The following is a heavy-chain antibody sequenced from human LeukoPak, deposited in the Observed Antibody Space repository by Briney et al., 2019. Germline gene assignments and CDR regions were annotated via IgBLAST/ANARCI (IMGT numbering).Heavy chain of an antibody. Sequence: SETLSLTCTVSGGSISSYYWSWIRQPPGKGLEWIGYIYYSGSTNYNPSLKSRVTISVDTSKNQFSLKLSSVTAADTAVYYCARVVGYYYYGMDVWGQGTTVTVSS. V-gene: IGHV4-59*01. J-gene: IGHJ6*02. CDR1: GGSISSYY. CDR2: IYYSGST. D-gene: IGHD2-15*01. CDR3: ARVVGYYYYGMDV.